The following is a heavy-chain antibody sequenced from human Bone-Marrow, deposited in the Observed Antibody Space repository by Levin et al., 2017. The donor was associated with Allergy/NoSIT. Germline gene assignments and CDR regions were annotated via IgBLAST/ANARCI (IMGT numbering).Heavy chain of an antibody. V-gene: IGHV3-74*01. CDR2: INPDGSGT. J-gene: IGHJ3*02. CDR1: GFTFSTYW. CDR3: ARGFWGAFDI. Sequence: QTGGSLRLSCAASGFTFSTYWMHWVRQGPGKGLVWVSRINPDGSGTTYADSVKGRFTISRDNAKNTLYVQMNSLRVEDTAVYYCARGFWGAFDIWGQGTTVTVSS. D-gene: IGHD3-16*01.